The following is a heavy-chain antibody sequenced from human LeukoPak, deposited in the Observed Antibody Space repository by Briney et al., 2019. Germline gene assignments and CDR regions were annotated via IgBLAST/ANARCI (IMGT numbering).Heavy chain of an antibody. Sequence: PGRSLRLSCAASGFTFSSYGMHWVRQAPGKGLEWVAVISYDGSNKYYADSVKGRFTISRDNSKNTLYLQMNSLRAEDTAVYYCAKTADSSGWYYYYYYGMDVWGQGTTVTVSS. J-gene: IGHJ6*02. D-gene: IGHD6-19*01. CDR1: GFTFSSYG. CDR2: ISYDGSNK. CDR3: AKTADSSGWYYYYYYGMDV. V-gene: IGHV3-30*18.